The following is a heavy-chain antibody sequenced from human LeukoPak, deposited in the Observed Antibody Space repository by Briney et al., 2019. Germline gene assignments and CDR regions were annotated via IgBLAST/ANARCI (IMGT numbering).Heavy chain of an antibody. D-gene: IGHD5-12*01. CDR1: GFTFSSYS. J-gene: IGHJ4*02. CDR2: ISSGSRTI. CDR3: ARVQKSRKSVASAVDC. V-gene: IGHV3-48*04. Sequence: DPGGSLRLSCAASGFTFSSYSMNWVRPAPGKGLEWVSYISSGSRTIYYADSVKGRFTISRDNAKNSLYLQLNSLRAEDTAVYYCARVQKSRKSVASAVDCWGQGTVVIVSS.